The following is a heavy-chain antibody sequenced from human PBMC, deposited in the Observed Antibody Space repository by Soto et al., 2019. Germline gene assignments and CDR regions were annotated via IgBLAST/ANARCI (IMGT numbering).Heavy chain of an antibody. CDR3: ARAWLQLYYYGMDV. CDR2: IYYSGST. D-gene: IGHD5-12*01. Sequence: SETLSLTCTLSGGSISSGDYYWSWIRQPPGTGLEWIGYIYYSGSTYYNPSLKSRVTISVDTSKNQFSLKLSSVTAADTAVYYCARAWLQLYYYGMDVWGQGTTVTVSS. J-gene: IGHJ6*02. CDR1: GGSISSGDYY. V-gene: IGHV4-30-4*01.